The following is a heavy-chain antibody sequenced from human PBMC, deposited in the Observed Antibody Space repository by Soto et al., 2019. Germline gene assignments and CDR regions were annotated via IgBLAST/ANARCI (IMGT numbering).Heavy chain of an antibody. CDR2: IYWDDDK. CDR3: AHRAGPQGNWNGAYFDF. V-gene: IGHV2-5*02. Sequence: QITLEESGPTRVKVTQTLTLTCTFSGFSLSTSGVGVGWVRQPPGKALERLALIYWDDDKRYSPSLRSRLTITKDTSRNQVVLTMTNMDPVDTATYYCAHRAGPQGNWNGAYFDFWGQGALVTVSS. D-gene: IGHD1-1*01. J-gene: IGHJ4*02. CDR1: GFSLSTSGVG.